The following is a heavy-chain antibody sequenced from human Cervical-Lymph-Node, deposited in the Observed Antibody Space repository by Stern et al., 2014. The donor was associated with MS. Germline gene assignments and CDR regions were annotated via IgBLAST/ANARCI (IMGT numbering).Heavy chain of an antibody. CDR2: IYYSGST. CDR3: ARRHGYNSNYYYGLDV. V-gene: IGHV4-39*01. CDR1: GGSISSSTYY. D-gene: IGHD5-24*01. Sequence: VQLVESGPGLVKPSETLSLTCTVSGGSISSSTYYWVWIRQPPGKGLEWIGTIYYSGSTYYNPSLRSRGTISVDTSKNQFLLELSSGTAADTAVYYCARRHGYNSNYYYGLDVWGQGTTVTVSS. J-gene: IGHJ6*02.